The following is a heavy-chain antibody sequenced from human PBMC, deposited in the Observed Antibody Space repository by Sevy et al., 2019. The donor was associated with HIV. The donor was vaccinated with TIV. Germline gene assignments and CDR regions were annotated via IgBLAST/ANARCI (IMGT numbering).Heavy chain of an antibody. J-gene: IGHJ4*02. CDR3: ERDRAYSALDY. CDR2: INEDGSRL. CDR1: RFTFSDSW. D-gene: IGHD5-18*01. Sequence: GGSLRLSCVASRFTFSDSWMTWVRQAPGKGLERIAFINEDGSRLGYVDSVRGRFTISRENTKNSLYLQMNSLRAEDTAVYFCERDRAYSALDYWGQGTLVTVSS. V-gene: IGHV3-7*01.